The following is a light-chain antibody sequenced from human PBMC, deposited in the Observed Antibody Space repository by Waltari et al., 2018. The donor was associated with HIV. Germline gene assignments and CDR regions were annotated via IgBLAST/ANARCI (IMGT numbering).Light chain of an antibody. CDR3: QQYFNYPFT. J-gene: IGKJ3*01. V-gene: IGKV1-8*01. CDR1: QAIDSS. CDR2: GVS. Sequence: AIRMTQSPSSISASKGDKVAITCRASQAIDSSLAWYQQKPGGAPKLLIYGVSTLESGVASRFSGSGFWTQFTLTIGCLQPEDFATYYCQQYFNYPFTFGPGTKV.